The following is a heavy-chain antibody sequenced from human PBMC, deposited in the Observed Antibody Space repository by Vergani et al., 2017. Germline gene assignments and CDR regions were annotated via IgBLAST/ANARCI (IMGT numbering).Heavy chain of an antibody. V-gene: IGHV1-8*01. D-gene: IGHD6-13*01. CDR2: MNPNSGNT. J-gene: IGHJ4*02. CDR3: VTGRGIY. Sequence: QVQLVQSGAEVKKPGASVKVSCKVSGYTLTELSMHWVRQATGQGLEWMGWMNPNSGNTGYAQKFQGRVTMTRKTSITTAYMELSSLRSDDTAVYFCVTGRGIYWGQGTLVTVST. CDR1: GYTLTELS.